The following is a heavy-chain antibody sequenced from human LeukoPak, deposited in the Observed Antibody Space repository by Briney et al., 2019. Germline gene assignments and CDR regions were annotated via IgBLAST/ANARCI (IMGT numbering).Heavy chain of an antibody. CDR3: ARTGPGIAARNYFDY. CDR2: IYYSGST. CDR1: GGSISSYY. V-gene: IGHV4-59*01. J-gene: IGHJ4*02. D-gene: IGHD6-6*01. Sequence: SETLSLACTVSGGSISSYYWSWIRQPPGKGLVWIGYIYYSGSTNYNPSLKSRVTISVDTSKNQFSLKLSSVTAADTAVYYCARTGPGIAARNYFDYWGQGTLVTVSS.